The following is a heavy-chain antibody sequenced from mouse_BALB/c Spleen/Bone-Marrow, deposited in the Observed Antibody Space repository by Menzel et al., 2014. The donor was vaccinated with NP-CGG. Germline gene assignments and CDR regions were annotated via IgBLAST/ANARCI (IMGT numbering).Heavy chain of an antibody. V-gene: IGHV5-6-5*01. CDR2: ISSGGST. D-gene: IGHD2-3*01. Sequence: EVQLQESGGGLVKPGGSLKLSCAASGFTFSSYAMSWVRQTPGKRLEWVASISSGGSTYYPDSVKGRFTISRDNARNILYLQMSSLRSEDTAMYYCARGYDGYYGFAYWGQGTLVTVSA. J-gene: IGHJ3*01. CDR1: GFTFSSYA. CDR3: ARGYDGYYGFAY.